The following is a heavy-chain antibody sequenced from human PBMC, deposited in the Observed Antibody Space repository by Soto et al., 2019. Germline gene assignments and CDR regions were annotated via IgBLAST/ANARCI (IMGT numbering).Heavy chain of an antibody. CDR2: ISGSGGST. Sequence: GGSLRLSCGASGVTFSNFGMSWVRQAPGKGLEWVSGISGSGGSTYYADSVKGRVTISRDNSQNTLFLQMNSLRVEDTAVYHCAKLEGPPASYYAMHVWGPAPTVTLS. V-gene: IGHV3-23*01. CDR3: AKLEGPPASYYAMHV. J-gene: IGHJ6*02. D-gene: IGHD1-1*01. CDR1: GVTFSNFG.